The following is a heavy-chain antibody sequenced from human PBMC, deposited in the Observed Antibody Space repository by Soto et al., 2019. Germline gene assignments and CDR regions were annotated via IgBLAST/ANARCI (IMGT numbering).Heavy chain of an antibody. CDR3: TTAEAIVVVVAPHEYYYGMDV. J-gene: IGHJ6*02. Sequence: GGALRLSCAASGFSFNNAWMNWVRQAPGKGLEWVGRIQSKSDGGTIEYVAPVKGRFTISRDDSKNTLYLQMSSLKTEDTAVYYCTTAEAIVVVVAPHEYYYGMDVWGQGTTVTVSS. CDR1: GFSFNNAW. CDR2: IQSKSDGGTI. D-gene: IGHD2-15*01. V-gene: IGHV3-15*07.